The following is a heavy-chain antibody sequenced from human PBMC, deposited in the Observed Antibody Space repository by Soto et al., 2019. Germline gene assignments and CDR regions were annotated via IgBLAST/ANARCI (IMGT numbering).Heavy chain of an antibody. D-gene: IGHD2-8*01. J-gene: IGHJ6*02. CDR3: ARPSCTTPDCIRPYDLYGLDV. V-gene: IGHV1-3*01. CDR2: INAGIGNF. CDR1: GYTFTDFA. Sequence: QVQLVQSRAEVRKPGASVKVSCKTSGYTFTDFAIHWVRQTPGQRLEWMGWINAGIGNFRYSQKFQGRVSLTRDTSTSTVSMELRSLTSDDTAIYYCARPSCTTPDCIRPYDLYGLDVWGHGTTVGVS.